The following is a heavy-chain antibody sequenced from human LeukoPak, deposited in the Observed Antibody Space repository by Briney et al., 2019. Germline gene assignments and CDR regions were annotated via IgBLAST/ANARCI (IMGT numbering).Heavy chain of an antibody. CDR3: ARFLYSSGWYQPYYFDY. Sequence: SETLSLTCAVYGGSFSGYYWSWIRQPPGKGLEWIGEINHSGSTNYNPSLKGRVTISVDTSKNQFSLKLSSVTAADTAVYYCARFLYSSGWYQPYYFDYWGQGTLVTVSS. V-gene: IGHV4-34*01. CDR2: INHSGST. D-gene: IGHD6-19*01. J-gene: IGHJ4*02. CDR1: GGSFSGYY.